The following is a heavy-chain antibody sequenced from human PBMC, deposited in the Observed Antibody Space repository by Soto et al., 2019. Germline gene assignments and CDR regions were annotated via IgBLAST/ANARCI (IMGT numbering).Heavy chain of an antibody. CDR3: ASPIQRYGMDV. J-gene: IGHJ6*02. Sequence: ETLCLTCAVYGVSFSGYYWSWIRQPPGKGLEWIGEINHSGSTNYNPSLKSRVTISVDTSKNQFSLKLSSVTAADTAVYYCASPIQRYGMDVWGQGTKVTVSS. D-gene: IGHD5-18*01. CDR1: GVSFSGYY. CDR2: INHSGST. V-gene: IGHV4-34*01.